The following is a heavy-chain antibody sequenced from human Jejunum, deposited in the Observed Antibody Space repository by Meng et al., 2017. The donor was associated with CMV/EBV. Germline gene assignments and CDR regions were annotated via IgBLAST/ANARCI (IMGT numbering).Heavy chain of an antibody. J-gene: IGHJ4*02. V-gene: IGHV3-23*01. CDR2: VSGSGGTT. Sequence: GFTFSSDAMSWVRQAPGKGLEWVSAVSGSGGTTYYADSGKGRFTISRDNSKNTLYLQMNSLRAEDTAVYYCAKGRALTGAYYFDYWGQGTLVTVSS. CDR1: GFTFSSDA. D-gene: IGHD3-9*01. CDR3: AKGRALTGAYYFDY.